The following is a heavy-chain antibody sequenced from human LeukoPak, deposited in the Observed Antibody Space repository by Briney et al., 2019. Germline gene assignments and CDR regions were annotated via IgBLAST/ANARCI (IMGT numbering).Heavy chain of an antibody. D-gene: IGHD3-16*02. Sequence: GGSLRLSCVASGFTFSSSWMHWVRQAPGKGLVWVSRIKSEGSSTSYADSVKGRFTISRDNAKNTLYLQMNSLRAEDTAVYYCARDAPPVVWGQGALGTVSS. CDR3: ARDAPPVV. CDR1: GFTFSSSW. V-gene: IGHV3-74*01. J-gene: IGHJ4*02. CDR2: IKSEGSST.